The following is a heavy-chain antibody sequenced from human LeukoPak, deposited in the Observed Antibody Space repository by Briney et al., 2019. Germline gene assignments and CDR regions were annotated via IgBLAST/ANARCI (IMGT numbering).Heavy chain of an antibody. Sequence: SETLSLTCAVSGYSISSGYYWGWIRQPPGKGLEWIGSIYHSGSTYYNPSLKSRVTISVDTSKNQFSLKLSSVTAADTAVYYCARDHDILTGYSDEWGQGTLVTVSS. CDR1: GYSISSGYY. CDR2: IYHSGST. J-gene: IGHJ4*02. V-gene: IGHV4-38-2*02. D-gene: IGHD3-9*01. CDR3: ARDHDILTGYSDE.